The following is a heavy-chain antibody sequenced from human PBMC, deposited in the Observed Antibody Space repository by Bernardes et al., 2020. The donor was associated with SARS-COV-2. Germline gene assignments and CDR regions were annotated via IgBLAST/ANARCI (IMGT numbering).Heavy chain of an antibody. CDR2: IYSSGNS. CDR3: AKDSQLGNFFDY. J-gene: IGHJ4*02. D-gene: IGHD1-1*01. V-gene: IGHV4-31*03. CDR1: GGSIGSSGYY. Sequence: TLSLTCTVSGGSIGSSGYYWGWIRQLPGKGLEWIGYIYSSGNSYYNPSLKSRVSISVDTSKNQFSLKLYSVTAADTAMYYCAKDSQLGNFFDYWGQGILVTVSS.